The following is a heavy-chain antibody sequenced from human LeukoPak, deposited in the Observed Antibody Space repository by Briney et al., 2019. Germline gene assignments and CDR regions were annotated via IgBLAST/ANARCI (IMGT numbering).Heavy chain of an antibody. V-gene: IGHV3-30*04. Sequence: GGSLRLSCAASGFTFSSYAMHWVRQAPGKGLEWVAVISYDGSSKYYTDSVKGRFTISRDNSKNTLYLQMNSLRAEDTAVYYCATEGRSSTTRNKYFDYWGQGILVTVSS. D-gene: IGHD6-13*01. CDR2: ISYDGSSK. J-gene: IGHJ4*02. CDR3: ATEGRSSTTRNKYFDY. CDR1: GFTFSSYA.